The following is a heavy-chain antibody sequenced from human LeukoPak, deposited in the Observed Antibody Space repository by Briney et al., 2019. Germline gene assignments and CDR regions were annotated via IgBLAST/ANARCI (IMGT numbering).Heavy chain of an antibody. CDR1: GYSISSGYY. J-gene: IGHJ5*02. CDR3: ARVGYDYVWGSYRPNWFDP. V-gene: IGHV4-38-2*02. D-gene: IGHD3-16*02. Sequence: SETLSLTCTVSGYSISSGYYWGWIRQPPGKGLEWIGSIYHSGSTYYNPSLKSRVTISVDTSKNQFSLKLSSVTAADTAVYYCARVGYDYVWGSYRPNWFDPWGQGTLVTVSS. CDR2: IYHSGST.